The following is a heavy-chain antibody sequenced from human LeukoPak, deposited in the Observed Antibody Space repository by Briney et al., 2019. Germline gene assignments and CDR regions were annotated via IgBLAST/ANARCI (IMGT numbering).Heavy chain of an antibody. Sequence: HAGGSLRLSCAASGFTFSSYAMHWVRQAPGKGLEWVSGISGSDGSTNYADSVKGRFTISRENSKNTLYLQMNSLRAEDTAVYYCAKDSAKKYDDYWGQGTLVTVSS. CDR2: ISGSDGST. D-gene: IGHD2/OR15-2a*01. CDR1: GFTFSSYA. V-gene: IGHV3-23*01. CDR3: AKDSAKKYDDY. J-gene: IGHJ4*02.